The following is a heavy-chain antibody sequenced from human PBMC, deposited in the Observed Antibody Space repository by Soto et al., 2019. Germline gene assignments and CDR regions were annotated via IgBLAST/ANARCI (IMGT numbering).Heavy chain of an antibody. CDR3: ARDYRVGWQLSGSHDAFDI. D-gene: IGHD6-6*01. Sequence: QVQLVQSGAEVKKPGASVKVSCKASGYTFTSYGISWVRQAPGQGLERMGWISAYNGNTNYAQKLQGRVTMTTDTSTSTAYMELRSLGSDDTAVYYCARDYRVGWQLSGSHDAFDIWGQGTMVTVSS. J-gene: IGHJ3*02. CDR1: GYTFTSYG. CDR2: ISAYNGNT. V-gene: IGHV1-18*01.